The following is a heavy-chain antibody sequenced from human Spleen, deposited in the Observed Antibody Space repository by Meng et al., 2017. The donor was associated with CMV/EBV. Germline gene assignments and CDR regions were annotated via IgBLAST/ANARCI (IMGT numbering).Heavy chain of an antibody. J-gene: IGHJ6*02. Sequence: GESLKISCAASGFTFSSYSMNWVRQAPGKGLEWVGRIKSKTDGGTTDYAAPVKGRFTISRDDSKNTLYLQMNSLKTEDTAVYYCTTWFGELLPPYYYYGMDVWGQGTTVTVSS. CDR2: IKSKTDGGTT. D-gene: IGHD3-10*01. CDR1: GFTFSSYS. V-gene: IGHV3-15*01. CDR3: TTWFGELLPPYYYYGMDV.